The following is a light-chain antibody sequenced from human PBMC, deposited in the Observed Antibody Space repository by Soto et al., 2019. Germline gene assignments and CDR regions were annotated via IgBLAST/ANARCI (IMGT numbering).Light chain of an antibody. CDR3: QQYGNSPPT. CDR1: QGAWRY. Sequence: TLTGPAGEGGSFPWRQRQGAWRYLAWYQQKPGQAPRLLIHGASSRATGIPDRFSGSGSGTDFTLTISRLEPEDFAVYHCQQYGNSPPTFGQGTKVDIK. J-gene: IGKJ1*01. CDR2: GAS. V-gene: IGKV3-20*01.